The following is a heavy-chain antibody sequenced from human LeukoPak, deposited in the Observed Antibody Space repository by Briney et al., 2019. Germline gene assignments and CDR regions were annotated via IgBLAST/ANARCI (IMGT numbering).Heavy chain of an antibody. V-gene: IGHV4-30-2*01. D-gene: IGHD3-3*01. CDR1: GGSLSSGGYY. J-gene: IGHJ4*02. CDR3: ARGSPSIYYDFWSGYYTPYFDY. Sequence: SETLSLTCTVSGGSLSSGGYYWSWIRQPPGKGLEWIGYIYHSGSTYYNPSLKSRVTISVDRSKNQFSLKLSSVTAADTAVYYCARGSPSIYYDFWSGYYTPYFDYWSQGTLVTVSS. CDR2: IYHSGST.